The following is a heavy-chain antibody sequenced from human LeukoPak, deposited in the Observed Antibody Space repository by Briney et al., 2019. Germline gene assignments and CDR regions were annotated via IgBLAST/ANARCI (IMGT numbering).Heavy chain of an antibody. D-gene: IGHD6-13*01. CDR3: AKVAGDRMDY. Sequence: GASVKVSCKASGHTFATYGFCWVRQAPGHGLEWMGWISSNTGKTDYAQKFQGRVTLTTDTSTSTAYMELRSLRPDDTALYYCAKVAGDRMDYWGQGTLLTVSS. CDR2: ISSNTGKT. V-gene: IGHV1-18*01. CDR1: GHTFATYG. J-gene: IGHJ4*02.